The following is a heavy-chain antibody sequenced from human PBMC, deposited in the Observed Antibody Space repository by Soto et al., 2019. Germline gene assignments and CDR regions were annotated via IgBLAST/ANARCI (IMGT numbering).Heavy chain of an antibody. V-gene: IGHV3-7*01. CDR2: IKQDGSET. D-gene: IGHD3-22*01. J-gene: IGHJ4*02. Sequence: EVQLVESGGDLVQPGGSLRLSCATSGFVFSSFWLSWVRQAPGKGLEWVANIKQDGSETYYVDSVKGRFTISRDNAKKSLYLQMNRLRGEETAFYFCARGNAPYYENRGYFHPNHLDSWGQGTLGTLSS. CDR3: ARGNAPYYENRGYFHPNHLDS. CDR1: GFVFSSFW.